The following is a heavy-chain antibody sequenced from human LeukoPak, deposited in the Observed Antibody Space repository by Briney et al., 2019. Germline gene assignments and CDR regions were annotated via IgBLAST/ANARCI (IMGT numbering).Heavy chain of an antibody. D-gene: IGHD6-19*01. CDR1: GDSVNSGADY. V-gene: IGHV4-61*02. J-gene: IGHJ3*02. Sequence: PSDTLSLTCTVSGDSVNSGADYGSWLRQPAGKEPEWIGRICPLEGTNYNPSLKTRVATAGDPYKNQFSLKLSSATAADTAVYYCARETVAGLGVSFDIWGQGTMVTVSS. CDR3: ARETVAGLGVSFDI. CDR2: ICPLEGT.